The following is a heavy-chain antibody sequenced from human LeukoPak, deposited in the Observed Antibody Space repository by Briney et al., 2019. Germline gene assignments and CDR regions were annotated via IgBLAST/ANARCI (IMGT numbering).Heavy chain of an antibody. Sequence: GESLKISCKGSGYSFTSYWIGWVRQMPGKGLEWMGIIYPGDSDTRYSPSFQGQVTISADKSISTAYLQWSSLKASDTAMYYCARIPGYSKGYYYYGMDVWGQGTTVTVSS. CDR1: GYSFTSYW. J-gene: IGHJ6*02. CDR3: ARIPGYSKGYYYYGMDV. V-gene: IGHV5-51*01. CDR2: IYPGDSDT. D-gene: IGHD6-13*01.